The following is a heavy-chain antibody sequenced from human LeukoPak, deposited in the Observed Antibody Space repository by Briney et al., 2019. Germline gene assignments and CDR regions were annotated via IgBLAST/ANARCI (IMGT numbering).Heavy chain of an antibody. J-gene: IGHJ4*02. D-gene: IGHD6-19*01. V-gene: IGHV3-21*01. CDR2: ISSSSSYI. Sequence: PGGSLRLSCAASRFTFSSYSMNWVRQAPGKGLEWVSSISSSSSYIYYADSVKGRFTISRDNAKNSLYLQMNSLRAEDTAVYYCAREAGSGWYFDYWGQGTLVTVSS. CDR1: RFTFSSYS. CDR3: AREAGSGWYFDY.